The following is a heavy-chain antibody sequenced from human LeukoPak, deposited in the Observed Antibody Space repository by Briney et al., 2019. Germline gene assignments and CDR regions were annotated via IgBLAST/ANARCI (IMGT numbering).Heavy chain of an antibody. Sequence: GASVKVSCKGSGYTFTSYDINWVRQATGQRLEWMGWMNPNSGNTGYAQKFQGRVTMTRNTSISTAYMELSSLRSEDTAVYYCARGPSSPKTFYHFWSGYNHLDAFDIWGQGTMVTVSS. D-gene: IGHD3-3*01. J-gene: IGHJ3*02. CDR2: MNPNSGNT. CDR3: ARGPSSPKTFYHFWSGYNHLDAFDI. V-gene: IGHV1-8*01. CDR1: GYTFTSYD.